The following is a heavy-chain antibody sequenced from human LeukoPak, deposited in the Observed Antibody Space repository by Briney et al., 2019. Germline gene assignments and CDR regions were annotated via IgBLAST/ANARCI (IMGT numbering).Heavy chain of an antibody. Sequence: SETLSLTCTVSGGSISSYYWSWIRQPPGKGLEWIGYIYYSGSTNYNPSLESRVTISVDTSKNQFSLKLSSVTAADTAVYYCAREPRPNCSSTSCYLSWFDPWGQGTLVTVSS. CDR2: IYYSGST. CDR3: AREPRPNCSSTSCYLSWFDP. V-gene: IGHV4-59*01. D-gene: IGHD2-2*01. J-gene: IGHJ5*02. CDR1: GGSISSYY.